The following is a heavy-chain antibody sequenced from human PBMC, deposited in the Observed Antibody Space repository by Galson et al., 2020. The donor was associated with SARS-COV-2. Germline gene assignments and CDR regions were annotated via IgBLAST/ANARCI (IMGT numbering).Heavy chain of an antibody. V-gene: IGHV2-5*01. CDR2: IYWNDDK. J-gene: IGHJ4*02. Sequence: ESGPTLVKPTQTLTLTCTFSGFSLTTNGVGVGWIRQPPGKALEWLALIYWNDDKRYSPSLKSRLTITKDTSKNQVVLTMTNMDPVDTATYFCAHSAPSTWTFFGVVVVKYYFDYWGQGTLVTVSS. CDR1: GFSLTTNGVG. D-gene: IGHD3-3*01. CDR3: AHSAPSTWTFFGVVVVKYYFDY.